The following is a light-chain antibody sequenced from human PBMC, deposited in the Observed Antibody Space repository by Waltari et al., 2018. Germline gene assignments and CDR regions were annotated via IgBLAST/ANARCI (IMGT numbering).Light chain of an antibody. CDR1: QYIANF. V-gene: IGKV1-39*01. CDR2: DAS. CDR3: QQGYKSPPT. J-gene: IGKJ3*01. Sequence: DVLVTQSPSSLSASDGDRVTITCRASQYIANFLNWYQHMPGKAPRLLIHDASTLQPGVSPRFSGSTSGTDFILTIDNLQPEDFATYYCQQGYKSPPTFGPGTKVDV.